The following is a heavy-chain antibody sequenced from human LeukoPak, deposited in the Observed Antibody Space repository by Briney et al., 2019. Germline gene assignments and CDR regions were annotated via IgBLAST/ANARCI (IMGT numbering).Heavy chain of an antibody. J-gene: IGHJ5*02. CDR3: ARDVSSTTSWWFDP. V-gene: IGHV1-46*01. CDR2: INPSGGST. Sequence: ASVKVSCKAFGYTFTSNYMHWVRQAPEQGLEWMGIINPSGGSTSYAQKFQGRVTMTRDMSTRTDYMELSSLRYEDTAVYYCARDVSSTTSWWFDPWGQGTLVIVSS. D-gene: IGHD2/OR15-2a*01. CDR1: GYTFTSNY.